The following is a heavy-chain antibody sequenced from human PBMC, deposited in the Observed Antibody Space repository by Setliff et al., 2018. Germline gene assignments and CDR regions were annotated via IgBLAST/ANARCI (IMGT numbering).Heavy chain of an antibody. CDR1: GFRISFREYW. CDR3: ARDRISRYYDSGAHAFDI. CDR2: IDQDGSST. Sequence: GGSLRLSCAASGFRISFREYWMFWVRQAPGKGLEWVARIDQDGSSTVYADSVKGRFTISRDNAKNSLYLQMNSLRAEDTAVYYCARDRISRYYDSGAHAFDIWGQGTMVTVSS. J-gene: IGHJ3*02. V-gene: IGHV3-74*01. D-gene: IGHD3-22*01.